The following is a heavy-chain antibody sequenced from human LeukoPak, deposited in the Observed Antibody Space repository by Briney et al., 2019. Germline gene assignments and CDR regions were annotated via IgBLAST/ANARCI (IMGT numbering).Heavy chain of an antibody. CDR1: GFRFDSFY. D-gene: IGHD3-22*01. V-gene: IGHV3-11*04. CDR2: ISASGAVP. Sequence: GGSLRLSCAASGFRFDSFYMGWIRQVPGKGLDYIAFISASGAVPYYAESVKGRFTISRDNAKNSVSLQMNSLSADDTAVYYCARSLIVASEDYWGQGTLITVSS. CDR3: ARSLIVASEDY. J-gene: IGHJ4*02.